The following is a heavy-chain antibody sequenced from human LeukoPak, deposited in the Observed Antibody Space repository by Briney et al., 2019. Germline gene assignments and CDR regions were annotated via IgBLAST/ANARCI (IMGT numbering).Heavy chain of an antibody. D-gene: IGHD5-24*01. V-gene: IGHV3-15*01. Sequence: GGSLRLSCAASGFTFSDAWMNWLRQAPGKGLEWVGRIKSKVHGGTLEYAAPVKGRFTISRDDPENTLHLQMSSLTTEDTAVYYCATDRDATHLNYWGQGTLVTVSS. CDR1: GFTFSDAW. CDR3: ATDRDATHLNY. J-gene: IGHJ4*02. CDR2: IKSKVHGGTL.